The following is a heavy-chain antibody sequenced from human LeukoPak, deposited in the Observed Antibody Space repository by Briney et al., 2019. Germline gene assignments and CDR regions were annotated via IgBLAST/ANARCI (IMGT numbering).Heavy chain of an antibody. CDR1: DYSISSGYY. V-gene: IGHV4-38-2*02. D-gene: IGHD3-22*01. J-gene: IGHJ4*02. Sequence: SETLSLTCAVADYSISSGYYWGWIRQPPGRGLEWIGSIYHSGSTYYNSSLKSRVTISVDTSKNQFSLKLSYVTAADTAVYYCAREWGYDYFFDYWGQGTLVTVSS. CDR2: IYHSGST. CDR3: AREWGYDYFFDY.